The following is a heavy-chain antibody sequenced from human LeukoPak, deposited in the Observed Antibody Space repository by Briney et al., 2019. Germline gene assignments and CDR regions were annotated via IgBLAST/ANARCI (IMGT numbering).Heavy chain of an antibody. Sequence: PSETLSLTCTVSGGSISSYYWSWIRQPPGKGLEWIGYIYYSGSTNYNPSPKSRVTISVDTSKNQFSLKLSSVTAADTAVYYCARSQVTMVRGVIIPYYFDYWGQGTLVTVSS. CDR2: IYYSGST. D-gene: IGHD3-10*01. CDR3: ARSQVTMVRGVIIPYYFDY. CDR1: GGSISSYY. V-gene: IGHV4-59*01. J-gene: IGHJ4*02.